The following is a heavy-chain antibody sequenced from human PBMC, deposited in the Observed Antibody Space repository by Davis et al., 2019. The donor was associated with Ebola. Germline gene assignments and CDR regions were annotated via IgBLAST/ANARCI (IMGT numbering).Heavy chain of an antibody. D-gene: IGHD3-3*01. J-gene: IGHJ5*02. CDR3: ARGRRYYDFWSGQRFDP. V-gene: IGHV4-34*01. CDR1: GGSFSGYY. CDR2: INHSGST. Sequence: SETLSLTCAVYGGSFSGYYWSWIRQPPGKGLEWIGEINHSGSTNYNPSLKSRVTISVDTSKNQFSLKLSSVTAADTAVYYCARGRRYYDFWSGQRFDPWGQGTLVTVSS.